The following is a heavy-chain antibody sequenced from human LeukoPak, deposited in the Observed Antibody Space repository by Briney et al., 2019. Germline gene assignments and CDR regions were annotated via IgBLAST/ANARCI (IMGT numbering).Heavy chain of an antibody. CDR1: GFTVSSNY. CDR3: ATLIVVVTDDAFDI. D-gene: IGHD3-22*01. Sequence: GGSLRLSCAASGFTVSSNYMSWVRQAPGKGLEWVSVIYSGGSTYYADSVKGRFTISRDNSKNTLYLQMNSLRAEDTAVYYCATLIVVVTDDAFDIWGQGTMVTVSS. J-gene: IGHJ3*02. V-gene: IGHV3-66*01. CDR2: IYSGGST.